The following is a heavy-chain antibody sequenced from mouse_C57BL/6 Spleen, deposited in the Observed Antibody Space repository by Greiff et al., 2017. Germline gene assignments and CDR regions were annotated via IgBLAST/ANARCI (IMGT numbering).Heavy chain of an antibody. D-gene: IGHD1-1*01. V-gene: IGHV1-42*01. Sequence: EVKLMESGPELVKPGASVKISCKASGYSFTGYYMNWVKQSPEKSLEWIGEINPSTGGTTYNQKFKAKATLTVDKSSSTAYMQLKSLTSEDSAVYYCERKDYGSRAWFAYWGQGTLVTVSA. J-gene: IGHJ3*01. CDR3: ERKDYGSRAWFAY. CDR2: INPSTGGT. CDR1: GYSFTGYY.